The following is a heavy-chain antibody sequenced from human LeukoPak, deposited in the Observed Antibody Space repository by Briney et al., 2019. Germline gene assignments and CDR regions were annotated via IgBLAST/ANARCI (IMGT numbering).Heavy chain of an antibody. D-gene: IGHD1-26*01. CDR1: GGTISRYF. CDR2: IDYSGST. Sequence: SETLSLTCTVSGGTISRYFWSWIRQPPGKGLKWIAYIDYSGSTNYNPSLKSRLTISLDASKNQFSLKLSSVTAADTAVYYCARDRRRELLHAFDIWGQGTMVTVSS. J-gene: IGHJ3*02. CDR3: ARDRRRELLHAFDI. V-gene: IGHV4-59*01.